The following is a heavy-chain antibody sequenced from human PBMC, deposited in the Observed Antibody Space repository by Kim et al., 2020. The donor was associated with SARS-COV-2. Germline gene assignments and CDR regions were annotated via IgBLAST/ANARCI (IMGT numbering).Heavy chain of an antibody. D-gene: IGHD2-21*01. Sequence: GGSLRLSCAASGFTFSKAWMTWVRQAPGKGLEWVGRIKSKIDGGTTAYAAPVTGRFTMSRDDSKNTLYLQMDGLKSEDTAVYYCTTGAYCGGDCYSIGLWGQGTLVTVSS. V-gene: IGHV3-15*01. CDR3: TTGAYCGGDCYSIGL. CDR1: GFTFSKAW. J-gene: IGHJ4*02. CDR2: IKSKIDGGTT.